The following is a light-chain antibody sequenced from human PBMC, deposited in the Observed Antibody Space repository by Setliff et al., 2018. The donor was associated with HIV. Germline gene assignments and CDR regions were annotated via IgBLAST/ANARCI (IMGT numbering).Light chain of an antibody. Sequence: QSVLTQPPLASGTPGQRVTISCSGSSSNIGSNTVNWYQHLPGLAPKLLIYSDNHRPSVVPDRFSASKSGNTASLTISGLQAEDEADYYCCSYAGSTTYVFGTGTKVTVL. CDR2: SDN. CDR3: CSYAGSTTYV. CDR1: SSNIGSNT. J-gene: IGLJ1*01. V-gene: IGLV1-44*01.